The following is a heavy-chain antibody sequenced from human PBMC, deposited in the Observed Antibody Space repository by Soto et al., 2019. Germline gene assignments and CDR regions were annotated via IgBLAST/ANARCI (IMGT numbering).Heavy chain of an antibody. CDR2: ISAFNGNT. CDR1: GYMFRSYG. Sequence: QVQLVQSGAEVKRPGASVKVSCKASGYMFRSYGISWVRQAPGQGLEWMGWISAFNGNTNNPQNLQGSVTMTTDTSRSTAYMELRTLRSDDSAMYYCARDGGYGAGSYFGYWGKGTLVTVSS. CDR3: ARDGGYGAGSYFGY. V-gene: IGHV1-18*01. D-gene: IGHD3-10*01. J-gene: IGHJ4*02.